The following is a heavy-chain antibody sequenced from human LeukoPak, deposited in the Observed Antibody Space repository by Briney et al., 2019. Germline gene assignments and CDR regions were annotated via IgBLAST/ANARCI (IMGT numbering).Heavy chain of an antibody. D-gene: IGHD3-3*01. CDR3: AKGDSYDFWSGYYKENYFDY. CDR1: GFTFSSYA. Sequence: GGSLRLSCAASGFTFSSYAMSWVRQAPGKGLEWVSAISGSGGSTYYADSVKGRFTISRDNSKNTLYLQMNSLRAEDTAVYYCAKGDSYDFWSGYYKENYFDYWGQGILVTVSS. CDR2: ISGSGGST. V-gene: IGHV3-23*01. J-gene: IGHJ4*02.